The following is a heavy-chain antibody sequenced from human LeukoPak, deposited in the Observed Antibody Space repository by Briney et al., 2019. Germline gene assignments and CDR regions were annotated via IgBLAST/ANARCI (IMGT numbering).Heavy chain of an antibody. CDR1: GGSINSYF. CDR3: ARIDRAVAGTIDY. V-gene: IGHV4-59*08. J-gene: IGHJ4*02. Sequence: SSDTLSLTCTVSGGSINSYFWSWIRQPPGKGLEWIGYIYYSGCTNYNPSLKSRVTMSVGTPKNQFSLKLSSVTAADTAVYYCARIDRAVAGTIDYWGQETLVTVSS. D-gene: IGHD6-19*01. CDR2: IYYSGCT.